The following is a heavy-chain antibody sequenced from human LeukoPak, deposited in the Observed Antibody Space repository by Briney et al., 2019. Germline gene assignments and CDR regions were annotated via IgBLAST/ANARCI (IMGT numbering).Heavy chain of an antibody. V-gene: IGHV3-15*07. CDR3: ATDFYDST. Sequence: GGSLRLSCAASGFTFSNAWMNWVRQAPGKGLEWVGRIRSNSDGGTIDYAAPVKGRFTLSRDDSKDTLYLQMNSLQTEDTAVYYCATDFYDSTWGRGTLVTVSS. CDR2: IRSNSDGGTI. CDR1: GFTFSNAW. J-gene: IGHJ5*02. D-gene: IGHD3-22*01.